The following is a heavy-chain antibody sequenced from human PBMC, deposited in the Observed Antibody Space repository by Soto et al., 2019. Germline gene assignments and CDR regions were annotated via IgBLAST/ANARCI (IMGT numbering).Heavy chain of an antibody. CDR2: ISAYNGNT. CDR1: GYTFTNYG. V-gene: IGHV1-18*01. Sequence: ASVKVSCKASGYTFTNYGITWVRQAPGQGLEWMGRISAYNGNTHYTQRLQGRVTMTRDTSTSTVYMELSSLRSEDTAVYYCARDAPRYPRYAFDIWGQGTMVTVSS. D-gene: IGHD1-1*01. CDR3: ARDAPRYPRYAFDI. J-gene: IGHJ3*02.